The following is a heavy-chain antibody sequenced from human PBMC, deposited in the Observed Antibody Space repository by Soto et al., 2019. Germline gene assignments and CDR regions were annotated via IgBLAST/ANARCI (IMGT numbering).Heavy chain of an antibody. Sequence: VASVKVSCKDSGYPFTSYGISWVRQAPGQGLEWMGWISDYHGNTNYAQKLQGRVTMTTDTSTSTAYMELRSLRSDDTAVYYCATLRSRYYGMDVWGQGTTVTVSS. CDR3: ATLRSRYYGMDV. D-gene: IGHD3-16*01. V-gene: IGHV1-18*04. J-gene: IGHJ6*02. CDR1: GYPFTSYG. CDR2: ISDYHGNT.